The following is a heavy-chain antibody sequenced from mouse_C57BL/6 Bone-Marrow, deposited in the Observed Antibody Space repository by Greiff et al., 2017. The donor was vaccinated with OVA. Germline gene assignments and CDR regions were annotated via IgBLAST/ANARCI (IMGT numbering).Heavy chain of an antibody. CDR2: IDPSDSYT. D-gene: IGHD1-1*01. J-gene: IGHJ3*01. CDR1: GYTFTSYW. V-gene: IGHV1-59*01. CDR3: ASDYYGTQFAY. Sequence: QVQLQQPGAELVRPGTSVKLSCKASGYTFTSYWMHWVKQRPGQGLESIGVIDPSDSYTNYNQKFKGKATLTVDTSSSTAYMQLSSLTSEDSAVEYCASDYYGTQFAYWGQGTLVTVSA.